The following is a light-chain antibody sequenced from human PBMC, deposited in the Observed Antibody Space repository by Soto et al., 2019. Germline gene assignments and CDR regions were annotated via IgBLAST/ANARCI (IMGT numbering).Light chain of an antibody. CDR1: QAVNTR. CDR3: QQTRSYPST. V-gene: IGKV3D-11*01. CDR2: LAS. Sequence: EIVLTQSPATLSSFPGDRVTLSCRASQAVNTRLAWYQHKPGQAPRLLIYLASNRAAGVPARFSGSGSGTDFTLTISSLQAEDFATYYCQQTRSYPSTFGGGTKVDIK. J-gene: IGKJ4*01.